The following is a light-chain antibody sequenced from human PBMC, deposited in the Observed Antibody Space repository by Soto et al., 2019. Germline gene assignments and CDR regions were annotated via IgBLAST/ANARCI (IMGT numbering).Light chain of an antibody. CDR3: SSYTSSSTQV. CDR1: SSDVGGYNY. V-gene: IGLV2-14*01. CDR2: DVS. Sequence: QSALTQPASVSGSPGQSITISCTGTSSDVGGYNYVSWYQQHPGKAPKLMIYDVSNRPSGVSNRFSGSKSGNTASLTISGXXXXXXXXXYCSSYTSSSTQVFGTGTKLTV. J-gene: IGLJ1*01.